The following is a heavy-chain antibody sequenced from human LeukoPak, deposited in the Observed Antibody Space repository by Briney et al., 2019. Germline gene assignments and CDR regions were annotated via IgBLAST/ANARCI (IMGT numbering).Heavy chain of an antibody. Sequence: SETLSLTCTVSGASISSGGHYWPWIRQHPGKGLEWIGYIYNSASTYYNPSRESRVSISVDTSKNQFSLKLSAATAADTAVYYCAKIVLGDSAWPSGVDWFDPWGQGSLVTVSS. CDR3: AKIVLGDSAWPSGVDWFDP. D-gene: IGHD1-26*01. V-gene: IGHV4-31*03. CDR1: GASISSGGHY. CDR2: IYNSAST. J-gene: IGHJ5*02.